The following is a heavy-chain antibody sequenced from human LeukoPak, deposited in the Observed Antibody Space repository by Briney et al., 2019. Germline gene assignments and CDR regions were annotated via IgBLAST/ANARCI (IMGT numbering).Heavy chain of an antibody. CDR1: GFTFSSYG. Sequence: PGRSLRLACAAAGFTFSSYGMGWVSQAPGKGLEWVAVIWYDGSNNYYADSVNGPFTISRDNSNNTLYLQMNSLSAEDTAVYYCARDYVWGSNHFDYWGQGTLVTVSS. CDR3: ARDYVWGSNHFDY. J-gene: IGHJ4*02. CDR2: IWYDGSNN. V-gene: IGHV3-33*01. D-gene: IGHD3-16*02.